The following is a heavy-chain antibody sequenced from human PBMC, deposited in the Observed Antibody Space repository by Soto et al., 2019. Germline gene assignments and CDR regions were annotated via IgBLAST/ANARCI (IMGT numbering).Heavy chain of an antibody. CDR3: ASITMVRGDYPPAFDI. J-gene: IGHJ3*02. CDR2: IDPSDSYT. CDR1: GYSFTSYW. D-gene: IGHD3-10*01. Sequence: PGESLKISCKGSGYSFTSYWISWVRQMPGKGLEWMGRIDPSDSYTNYCPSFQGHVTISADKSISTAYLQWSSLKASDTAMYYCASITMVRGDYPPAFDIWGQGTMVTVSS. V-gene: IGHV5-10-1*01.